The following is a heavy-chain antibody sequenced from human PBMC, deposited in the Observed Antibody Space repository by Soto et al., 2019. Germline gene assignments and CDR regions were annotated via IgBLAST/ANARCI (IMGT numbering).Heavy chain of an antibody. D-gene: IGHD3-3*01. Sequence: GSLRLSCAASGFTFSDYYMSWIRQAPGKGLEWVSYISSSGSTIHYADSVKGRFTISRDNAKNSLYLQMNSLRAEDTAVYYCARDQTGQNDFWSGYYPPYYYYGMDVWGQGTTVTVSS. CDR3: ARDQTGQNDFWSGYYPPYYYYGMDV. V-gene: IGHV3-11*01. CDR2: ISSSGSTI. J-gene: IGHJ6*02. CDR1: GFTFSDYY.